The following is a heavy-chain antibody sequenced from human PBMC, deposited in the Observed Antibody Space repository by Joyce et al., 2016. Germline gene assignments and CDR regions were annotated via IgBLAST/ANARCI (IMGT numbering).Heavy chain of an antibody. CDR1: GDSFTTGGYA. V-gene: IGHV4-30-2*01. D-gene: IGHD3-10*01. J-gene: IGHJ4*02. CDR2: IYHSGNT. CDR3: ARAPRGPGYFDS. Sequence: QLLLQESGPGLVKTSQTLSLTCAVSGDSFTTGGYAWNWIRQPPGKGLEWIGDIYHSGNTHFTPSPQSRVTISVDRSKSQFSLKLSSVTAADTAVYYCARAPRGPGYFDSWGQGTLVTVSS.